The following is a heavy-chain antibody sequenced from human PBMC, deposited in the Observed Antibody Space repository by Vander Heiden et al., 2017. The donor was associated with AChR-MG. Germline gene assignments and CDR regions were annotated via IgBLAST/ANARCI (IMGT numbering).Heavy chain of an antibody. J-gene: IGHJ4*02. CDR2: FDPEDGET. V-gene: IGHV1-24*01. Sequence: QVQLVQSGAEVKKPGASVKVSCKVSGYSLTELSMRWVRQAPGKGLEWMGGFDPEDGETIYEQKFQGRVTMTEETSTDTAYMELSSLRSEDTAVDYCATANIWGSYRLVYWGQGTLVTVSS. CDR3: ATANIWGSYRLVY. D-gene: IGHD3-16*02. CDR1: GYSLTELS.